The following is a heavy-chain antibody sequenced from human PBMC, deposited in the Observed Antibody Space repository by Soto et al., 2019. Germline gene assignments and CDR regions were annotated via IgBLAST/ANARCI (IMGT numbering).Heavy chain of an antibody. V-gene: IGHV1-69*01. CDR1: GGTFNRHA. D-gene: IGHD5-12*01. CDR3: ARDQGGTRGYSGYDALDY. CDR2: IIPMLNKV. Sequence: HVQLVQSGAEVKKPGSAVKVSCRASGGTFNRHAISWVRQAPGQGLEWMGGIIPMLNKVTYVEKLQGRVTITADESTTIVYLELSSLTSEDTAAYFCARDQGGTRGYSGYDALDYWGQGTLVTVSS. J-gene: IGHJ4*02.